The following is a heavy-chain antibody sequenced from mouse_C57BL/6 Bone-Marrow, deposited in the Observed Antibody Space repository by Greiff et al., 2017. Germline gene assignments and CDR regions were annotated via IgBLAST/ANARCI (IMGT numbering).Heavy chain of an antibody. V-gene: IGHV2-2*01. CDR3: ARNCGNYWYCDV. CDR2: IWRGGST. Sequence: QVQLQQSGPGLVQPSQSLSITCTVSGFSLTSYGVHWVRQSPGKGLEWLGVIWRGGSTDYNAAFISRLSISKDKSKSQVFFKMNSLQADDTAIYYCARNCGNYWYCDVWGTGTTGTVSS. CDR1: GFSLTSYG. J-gene: IGHJ1*03. D-gene: IGHD1-1*02.